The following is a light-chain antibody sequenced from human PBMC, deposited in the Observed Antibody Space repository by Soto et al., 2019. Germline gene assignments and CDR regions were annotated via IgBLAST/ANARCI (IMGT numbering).Light chain of an antibody. Sequence: QSVLTQPASVSGSPGQSITISCTGTSSDVGGYKYVSWYQQHPDKAPKLIIFEVSNRPSGISSRFSGSKSGNTASLDISGLQSEDEADYYCTSWDGSLDGRVFGGGTKLTVL. J-gene: IGLJ3*02. CDR1: SSDVGGYKY. V-gene: IGLV2-14*01. CDR3: TSWDGSLDGRV. CDR2: EVS.